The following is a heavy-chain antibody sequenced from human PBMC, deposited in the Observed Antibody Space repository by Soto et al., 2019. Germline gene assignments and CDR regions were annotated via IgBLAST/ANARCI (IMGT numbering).Heavy chain of an antibody. D-gene: IGHD2-15*01. CDR1: GYTFTGYY. CDR3: AREDIVVVVAATGGMDV. CDR2: INPNSGGT. Sequence: ASVKVSCKASGYTFTGYYMHWVRQAPGQGLEWMGWINPNSGGTNYAQKFQGRVTMTRDTSISTAYMELSRLRSDDTAVYYCAREDIVVVVAATGGMDVWGQGTTVTVSS. J-gene: IGHJ6*02. V-gene: IGHV1-2*02.